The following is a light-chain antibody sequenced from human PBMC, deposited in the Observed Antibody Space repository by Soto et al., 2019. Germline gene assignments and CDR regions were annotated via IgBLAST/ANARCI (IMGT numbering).Light chain of an antibody. CDR1: SSDVASYDL. CDR2: EGT. Sequence: QSALTQPASVSGSPGQSITISCTGTSSDVASYDLVSWYQQHPGKAPKLMIYEGTKRPSGVSDRFSGSNSGNTASLTISGLQAEDEGDYYCCSYVGSSSPAIFGGGIKLTVL. J-gene: IGLJ2*01. V-gene: IGLV2-23*01. CDR3: CSYVGSSSPAI.